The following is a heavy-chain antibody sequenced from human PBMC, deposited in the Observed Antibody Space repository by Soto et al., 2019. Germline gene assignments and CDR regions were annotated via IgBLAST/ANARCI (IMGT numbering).Heavy chain of an antibody. CDR2: IIPIFGTA. V-gene: IGHV1-69*12. D-gene: IGHD3-16*01. CDR3: ARGQTGGGWGYYFDY. J-gene: IGHJ4*02. Sequence: QVQLVQSGAEVKKPGSSVKDSCKASGGTFSGYAIDWVRQAPGQGLEWMGGIIPIFGTADYAQKFQGRVTITADESTSTAYMELSSLRSEDTAVYYCARGQTGGGWGYYFDYWGQGTLVTVSS. CDR1: GGTFSGYA.